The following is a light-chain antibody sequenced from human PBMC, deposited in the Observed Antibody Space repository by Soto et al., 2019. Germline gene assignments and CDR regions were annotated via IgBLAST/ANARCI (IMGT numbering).Light chain of an antibody. CDR1: QNISSY. J-gene: IGKJ1*01. V-gene: IGKV3-11*01. CDR2: DVS. CDR3: QQRSNWPRT. Sequence: IVLTHSPVTLSLSPVERATLSFRASQNISSYLIWYQQKPGQSPRLLMYDVSNRATGIPARFSGSGSGTDFTLTISSLEPEDLAVYYCQQRSNWPRTFGQGTKVDIK.